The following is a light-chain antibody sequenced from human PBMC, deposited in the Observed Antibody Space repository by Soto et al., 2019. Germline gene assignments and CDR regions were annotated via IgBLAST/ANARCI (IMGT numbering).Light chain of an antibody. V-gene: IGKV4-1*01. CDR1: QSVLYSSNNKNY. J-gene: IGKJ1*01. CDR3: QLGGT. CDR2: WAS. Sequence: DIVMTQAPDSLAVSLGERATINCKSSQSVLYSSNNKNYLAWYQQKPGQPPKLLIYWASTRESGVPDRFSGSGSGTDFTLTISSLQAEDVAVYYCQLGGTFGQGNKVEIK.